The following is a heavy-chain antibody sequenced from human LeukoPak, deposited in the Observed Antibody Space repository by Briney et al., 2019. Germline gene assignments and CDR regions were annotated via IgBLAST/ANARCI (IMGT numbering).Heavy chain of an antibody. CDR1: GGTFSNYA. J-gene: IGHJ1*01. CDR3: ARILSSSWYEYFHH. Sequence: GASVKVSCKASGGTFSNYAISWVRQAPGQELEWMGAIIPIFGTANYAQKFQGRVTITADESTSTAYMELSSLRSEDTAVYYCARILSSSWYEYFHHWGQGTLVTVSS. V-gene: IGHV1-69*13. D-gene: IGHD6-19*01. CDR2: IIPIFGTA.